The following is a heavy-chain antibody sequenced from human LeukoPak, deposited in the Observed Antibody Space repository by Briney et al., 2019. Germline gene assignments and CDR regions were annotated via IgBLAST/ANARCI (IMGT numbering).Heavy chain of an antibody. CDR1: GGSFSAYY. D-gene: IGHD5-12*01. Sequence: PSETLSLTCAVYGGSFSAYYWIWIRQPPGKGLDWIGEINHSGRTNYNASLKSRVTISVDTSKNQFSLKMSYVTAADTAVYYCARSPRYSGYDYGSDYWGRGILVTVSS. V-gene: IGHV4-34*01. CDR3: ARSPRYSGYDYGSDY. CDR2: INHSGRT. J-gene: IGHJ4*02.